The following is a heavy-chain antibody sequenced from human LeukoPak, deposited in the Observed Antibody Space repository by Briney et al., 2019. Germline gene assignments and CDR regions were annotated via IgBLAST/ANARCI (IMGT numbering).Heavy chain of an antibody. CDR3: ARQGTSIAARVVPADY. J-gene: IGHJ4*02. V-gene: IGHV5-51*01. CDR2: IYPGDSDT. CDR1: GYSLTSYW. D-gene: IGHD6-6*01. Sequence: GESLKISCKGSGYSLTSYWIGWVRQMPGKGLEWMGIIYPGDSDTRYSPSFQGQVTISADKSISTAYLQWSSLKASDTAMYYCARQGTSIAARVVPADYWGQGTLVTVSS.